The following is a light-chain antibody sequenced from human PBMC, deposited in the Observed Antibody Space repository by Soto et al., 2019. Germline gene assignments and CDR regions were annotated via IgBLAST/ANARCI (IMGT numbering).Light chain of an antibody. Sequence: DIQMTQSPATLSASVGDRVSITCRASQDISRWLAWYQQKPGKAPKVLIWDASSLQRGVPSRFTGSGSGTEFTLTINGLQPDDFATYYCQQYNGYSTWTFGQGTKVDIK. CDR2: DAS. J-gene: IGKJ1*01. CDR1: QDISRW. V-gene: IGKV1-5*01. CDR3: QQYNGYSTWT.